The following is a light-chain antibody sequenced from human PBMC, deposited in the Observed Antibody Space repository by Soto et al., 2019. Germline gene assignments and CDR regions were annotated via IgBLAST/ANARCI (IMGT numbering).Light chain of an antibody. CDR2: KAS. CDR3: QQYNNYLIT. Sequence: DIQMTQSPSSLSASVGYRVTITWRASQGIRIDLGWFQQRPGKAPKRLIYKASSLESGVPSRFSGSGSGTEFTLTISSLQPDDFATYYCQQYNNYLITFGQGTRLEIK. CDR1: QGIRID. V-gene: IGKV1-17*01. J-gene: IGKJ5*01.